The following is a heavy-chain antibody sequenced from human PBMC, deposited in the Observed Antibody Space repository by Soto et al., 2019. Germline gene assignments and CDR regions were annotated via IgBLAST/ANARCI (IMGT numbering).Heavy chain of an antibody. CDR1: GETFRSYA. CDR3: AAGNLDYYYYYGMDV. Sequence: VSVKVYFTAAGETFRSYAISWVRQDPGQGLEWMGWINPISGTTNYAQKFQGRVTMTRDTSISTAYMELSRLRSDDTAVYYCAAGNLDYYYYYGMDVWGQGTTVTVSS. V-gene: IGHV1-2*02. CDR2: INPISGTT. J-gene: IGHJ6*02. D-gene: IGHD1-1*01.